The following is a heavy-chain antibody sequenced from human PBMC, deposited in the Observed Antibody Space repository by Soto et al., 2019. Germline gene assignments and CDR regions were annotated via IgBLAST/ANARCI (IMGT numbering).Heavy chain of an antibody. CDR3: ARESLVTYLLAFDI. CDR2: ISYDGSNK. Sequence: PGGSLRLSCAASGFTFSSYAMHWVRQAPGKGLEWVAVISYDGSNKYYADSVKGRFTISRDNSKNTLYLQMNSLRAEDTAVYYCARESLVTYLLAFDIWGQGTMVTFSS. V-gene: IGHV3-30-3*01. D-gene: IGHD4-4*01. J-gene: IGHJ3*02. CDR1: GFTFSSYA.